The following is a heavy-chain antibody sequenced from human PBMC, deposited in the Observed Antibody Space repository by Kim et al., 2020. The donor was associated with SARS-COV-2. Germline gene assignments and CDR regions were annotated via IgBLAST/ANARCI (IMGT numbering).Heavy chain of an antibody. CDR3: VKRGYTVPAD. D-gene: IGHD3-3*01. J-gene: IGHJ4*02. V-gene: IGHV4-39*01. CDR1: GVSITATSHY. Sequence: SETLSLTCSVSGVSITATSHYWAWIRQPPGKGLEWIGSIYDTGSTYYNPSLKSRVTISVDTSKNQFSLKMKSVTAADTALYFCVKRGYTVPADWGQGTMVPVSS. CDR2: IYDTGST.